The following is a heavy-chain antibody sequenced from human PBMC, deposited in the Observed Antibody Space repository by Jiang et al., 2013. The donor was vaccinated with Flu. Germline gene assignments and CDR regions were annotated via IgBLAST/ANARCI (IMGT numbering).Heavy chain of an antibody. J-gene: IGHJ4*02. CDR3: ATLRGSTYDTYLADY. D-gene: IGHD2/OR15-2a*01. Sequence: CAASGFTSITIACTGPPVSRQGAGVGGIFVVMMEVINLCRLCEGRFSISRDNSRNTVYLQMNSLRPDDTAVYFCATLRGSTYDTYLADYWGQGTLVTVSS. CDR1: GFTSITIA. CDR2: VVMMEVI. V-gene: IGHV3-30*02.